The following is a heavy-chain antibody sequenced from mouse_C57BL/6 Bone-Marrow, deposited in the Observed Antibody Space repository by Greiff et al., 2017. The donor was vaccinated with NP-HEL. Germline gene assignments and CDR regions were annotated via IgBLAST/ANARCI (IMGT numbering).Heavy chain of an antibody. J-gene: IGHJ2*01. CDR3: ARWPCTTVVPTLDY. Sequence: VQLQQSGAELARPGASVKLSCKASGYTFTSSGLSWVKQRTGQGLEWIGEIYPRSGNTYYNEKFKGKATLTADKSSSTAYMELRSLTSEDSAVDVCARWPCTTVVPTLDYWGQGTTLTVSS. D-gene: IGHD1-1*01. CDR1: GYTFTSSG. V-gene: IGHV1-81*01. CDR2: IYPRSGNT.